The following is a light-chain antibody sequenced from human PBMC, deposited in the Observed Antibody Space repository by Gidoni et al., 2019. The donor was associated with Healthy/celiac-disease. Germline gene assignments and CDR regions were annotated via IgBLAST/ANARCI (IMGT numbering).Light chain of an antibody. CDR3: QVWDSSSDLVV. V-gene: IGLV3-21*02. CDR1: NLGSQS. Sequence: SYVLTQPPSVSVAPGQTARITCEGNNLGSQSVNWYQQKPGQAPVLVVYDDSDRPSGIPERFSGSNSGNTATLTISRVEAGDEADYYCQVWDSSSDLVVFGGGTKLTVL. CDR2: DDS. J-gene: IGLJ2*01.